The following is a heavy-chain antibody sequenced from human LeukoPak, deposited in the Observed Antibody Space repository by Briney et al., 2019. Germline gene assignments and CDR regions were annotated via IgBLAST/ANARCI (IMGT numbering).Heavy chain of an antibody. CDR3: ARGQEEYYYDSSGYYLFDY. Sequence: SETLSLTCTVSGGSISSYYWSWIRQPAGKGLEWIGRIYTSGSTNYNPSLRSRVTMSVAPSKNPFSLKLSSVTAADTAVYYCARGQEEYYYDSSGYYLFDYWGQGTLVTVSS. CDR1: GGSISSYY. CDR2: IYTSGST. D-gene: IGHD3-22*01. J-gene: IGHJ4*02. V-gene: IGHV4-4*07.